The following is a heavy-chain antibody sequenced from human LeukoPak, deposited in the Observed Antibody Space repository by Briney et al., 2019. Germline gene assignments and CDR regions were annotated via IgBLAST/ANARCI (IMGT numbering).Heavy chain of an antibody. D-gene: IGHD1-14*01. J-gene: IGHJ4*02. V-gene: IGHV3-23*01. CDR2: ISGNGERT. CDR3: EKDWLPED. Sequence: PGASLRLSCTASGFTFRSYAMNWVRQAPGKGLEWVSLISGNGERTYYADAVKGRFTISRDNSKNTLPLQMSRLRVEDTAFYYWEKDWLPEDGGQGPLAPVPS. CDR1: GFTFRSYA.